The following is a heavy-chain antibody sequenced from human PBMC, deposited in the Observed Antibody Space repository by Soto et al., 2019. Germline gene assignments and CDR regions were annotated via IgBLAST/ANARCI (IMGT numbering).Heavy chain of an antibody. Sequence: QVQLVESGGGVVQPGRSLRLSCAASGFTFSSYGMHWVRQAPGKGLEWVAVIWYDGSNKCYADSVKGRFTISRDNSKNTLYLQMNSLRAEDTAVYYCAGCSGGSCYAGPRLRYAFDIWGQGTMVTVSS. J-gene: IGHJ3*02. CDR1: GFTFSSYG. CDR2: IWYDGSNK. D-gene: IGHD2-15*01. V-gene: IGHV3-33*01. CDR3: AGCSGGSCYAGPRLRYAFDI.